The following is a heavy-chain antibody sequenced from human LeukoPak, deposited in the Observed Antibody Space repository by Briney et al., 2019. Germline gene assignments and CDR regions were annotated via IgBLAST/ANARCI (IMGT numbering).Heavy chain of an antibody. D-gene: IGHD1-26*01. CDR2: IRYDGSNK. CDR1: EFTFSTYG. V-gene: IGHV3-30*02. Sequence: GGSLRLSCAASEFTFSTYGMSCVRQAPGNGLEWVAFIRYDGSNKYYADSVKGRFTISRDNSKNTLYLQMNSLRAEDTAVYYCAKAFGGSYYDAFDIWGQGTMVTVSS. CDR3: AKAFGGSYYDAFDI. J-gene: IGHJ3*02.